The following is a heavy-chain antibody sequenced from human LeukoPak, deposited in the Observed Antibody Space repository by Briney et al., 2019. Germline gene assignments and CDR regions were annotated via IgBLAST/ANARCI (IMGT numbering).Heavy chain of an antibody. V-gene: IGHV1-2*02. CDR3: AGDGTPPTYYYDSSGSPPFDY. CDR2: INPNSGGT. J-gene: IGHJ4*02. CDR1: GYTFTGYY. Sequence: ASVKVSCKASGYTFTGYYMHWVRQAPGQGLEWMGWINPNSGGTNYAQKFQGRVTMTRDTSISTAYMELSRLRSDDTAVYYCAGDGTPPTYYYDSSGSPPFDYWGQGTLVTVSS. D-gene: IGHD3-22*01.